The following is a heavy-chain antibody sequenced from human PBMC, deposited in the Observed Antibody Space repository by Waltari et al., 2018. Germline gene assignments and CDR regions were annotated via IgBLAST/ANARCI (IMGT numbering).Heavy chain of an antibody. J-gene: IGHJ5*02. Sequence: EVQLVESGGGLVQPGGSLTLSCAASGFTFSTSWMHWVRQAPGKGPVGVSRITGDGSVTGYADSVKGRFTISRDNAKNTVYLQMNSLRAEDSAFYYCVRGVAVAGNPNWFDPWGQGTLVTVSS. V-gene: IGHV3-74*01. CDR3: VRGVAVAGNPNWFDP. CDR2: ITGDGSVT. CDR1: GFTFSTSW. D-gene: IGHD6-19*01.